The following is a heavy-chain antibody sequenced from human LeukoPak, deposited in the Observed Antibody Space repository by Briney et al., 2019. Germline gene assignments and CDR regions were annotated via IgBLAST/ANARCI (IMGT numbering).Heavy chain of an antibody. V-gene: IGHV4-59*01. CDR2: IYYTGGT. J-gene: IGHJ5*02. D-gene: IGHD2-8*01. CDR1: GGSISRYY. CDR3: ARENGLSHPRRFDP. Sequence: SETLSLTCTVSGGSISRYYWSWIRQPPGKGLERIGHIYYTGGTNYNPSLKSRVTISVDTSKNQFSLKLNSVTAADTAVYYCARENGLSHPRRFDPWGQGTLVTVSS.